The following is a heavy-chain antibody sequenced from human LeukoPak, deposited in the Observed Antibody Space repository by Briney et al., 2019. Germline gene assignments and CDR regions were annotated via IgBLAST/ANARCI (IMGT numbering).Heavy chain of an antibody. CDR3: AKDSRPPRNYYYDSSGYYYLPH. J-gene: IGHJ4*02. CDR1: GFTFSSYA. CDR2: ISGSGGST. V-gene: IGHV3-23*01. Sequence: PGGSLRLSCAASGFTFSSYAMSWVRQAPGKGLEWVSAISGSGGSTYYADSVKGRFTISRDNSKNTLYLQMNSLRAEDTAVYYCAKDSRPPRNYYYDSSGYYYLPHGGQEPL. D-gene: IGHD3-22*01.